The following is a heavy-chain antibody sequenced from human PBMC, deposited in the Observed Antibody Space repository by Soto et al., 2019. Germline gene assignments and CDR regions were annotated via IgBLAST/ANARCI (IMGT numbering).Heavy chain of an antibody. Sequence: PSETLSLTCTVSGGSISSGDYYWSWIRQHPGKGLEWIGYIYYSGSTYYNPCLKSRVTVSVDTSKNQFSLKMRSVTAADTAVYYWAILNFDIVAGYYAFDLWGQGTMVAVSS. CDR1: GGSISSGDYY. V-gene: IGHV4-30-4*01. CDR2: IYYSGST. J-gene: IGHJ3*01. D-gene: IGHD3-9*01. CDR3: AILNFDIVAGYYAFDL.